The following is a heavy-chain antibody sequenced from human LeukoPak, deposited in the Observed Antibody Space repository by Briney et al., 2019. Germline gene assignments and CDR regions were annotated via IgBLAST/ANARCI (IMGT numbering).Heavy chain of an antibody. Sequence: SQTLSLTCTVSGGSISSGDYYWSWIRQPPGKGLEWIGYIYYSGSTYYNPSLKSRVTISVDTSKNQFSLKLSSVTAADTAVYYCARVGAAWVTDDYWGQGTLVTVSS. CDR2: IYYSGST. D-gene: IGHD1-14*01. CDR3: ARVGAAWVTDDY. J-gene: IGHJ4*02. V-gene: IGHV4-30-4*08. CDR1: GGSISSGDYY.